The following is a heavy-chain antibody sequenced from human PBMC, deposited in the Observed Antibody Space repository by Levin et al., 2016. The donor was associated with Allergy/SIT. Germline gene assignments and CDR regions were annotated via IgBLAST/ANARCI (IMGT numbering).Heavy chain of an antibody. J-gene: IGHJ4*02. V-gene: IGHV4-34*01. CDR3: ARIKWELLGSFDY. CDR1: GGSFSGYY. Sequence: SETLSLTCAVYGGSFSGYYWSWIRQPPGKGLEWIGEINDSGSTNYNPSLKSRVTISVDTSKNQFSLKVTSVTAADTALYYCARIKWELLGSFDYWGQGTLVTVSS. D-gene: IGHD1-26*01. CDR2: INDSGST.